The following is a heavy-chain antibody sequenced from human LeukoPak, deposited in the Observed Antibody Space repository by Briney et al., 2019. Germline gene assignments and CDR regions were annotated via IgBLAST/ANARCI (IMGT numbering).Heavy chain of an antibody. V-gene: IGHV3-74*01. Sequence: GGSLRLSCAASGFTFSTYWMHWVRQAPGKGLVWVSQINADGNSTTYADSVKGRFTVSRDNAKNTLYLQMISLRAEDTAVYYCAKFRGALDSWGQGTLVTVSS. D-gene: IGHD3-16*01. CDR3: AKFRGALDS. CDR2: INADGNST. CDR1: GFTFSTYW. J-gene: IGHJ4*02.